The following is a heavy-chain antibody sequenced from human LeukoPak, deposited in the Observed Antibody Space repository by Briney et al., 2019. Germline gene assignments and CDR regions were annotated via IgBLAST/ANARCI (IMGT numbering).Heavy chain of an antibody. J-gene: IGHJ4*02. CDR2: INNAGVNT. Sequence: GSLRLSCAASGFTFRDYGMSWVRQAPGKGLEWVSSINNAGVNTHYADSVKGRFTISRDNSRNTVYLQMNSLRAGDTALYFCARDLSLLGLDDWGQGTLVTVSS. V-gene: IGHV3-23*01. CDR3: ARDLSLLGLDD. D-gene: IGHD7-27*01. CDR1: GFTFRDYG.